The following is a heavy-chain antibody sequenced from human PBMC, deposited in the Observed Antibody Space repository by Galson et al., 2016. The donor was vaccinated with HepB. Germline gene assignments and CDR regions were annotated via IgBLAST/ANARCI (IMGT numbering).Heavy chain of an antibody. D-gene: IGHD3-3*01. V-gene: IGHV1-3*01. Sequence: QSGAEVTKPGESLKVSCKASGYTFTSYAIYWVRQAPGQRLEWMGWINAGNGFTQYSQKLQARVTITRDTSANTAYMELRSLRSEDTAIYYCARDLWPLIMFGVGTTPDYWGQGTLVTVSS. CDR2: INAGNGFT. J-gene: IGHJ4*02. CDR1: GYTFTSYA. CDR3: ARDLWPLIMFGVGTTPDY.